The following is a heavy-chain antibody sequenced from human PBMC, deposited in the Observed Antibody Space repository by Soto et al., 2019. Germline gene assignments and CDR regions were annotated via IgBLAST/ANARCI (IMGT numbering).Heavy chain of an antibody. V-gene: IGHV1-46*01. CDR2: INPSGSST. CDR3: ARGIQLWQPPGYYYYGMDV. Sequence: GASVKVSCKASGYTFTSYYMHWVRQAPGQGLEWMGIINPSGSSTSYAQKFQGRVTMTRDTSTSTVYMEPSSLRSEDTAVYYCARGIQLWQPPGYYYYGMDVSGQGTTVTVSS. D-gene: IGHD5-18*01. J-gene: IGHJ6*02. CDR1: GYTFTSYY.